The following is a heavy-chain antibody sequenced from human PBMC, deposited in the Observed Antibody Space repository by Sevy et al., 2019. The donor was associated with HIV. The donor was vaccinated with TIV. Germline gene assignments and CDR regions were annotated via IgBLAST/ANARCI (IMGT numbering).Heavy chain of an antibody. D-gene: IGHD6-25*01. V-gene: IGHV3-11*01. Sequence: GGSLRLSCAASGFTFSDYYMSWIHQAPGKGLEWVSYITGSGSTRYYADSVKGRFTISRDNDKNSLYLRMNSLRAEDTAVYYCAREPAADAFDIWGQGTMVTVSS. J-gene: IGHJ3*02. CDR3: AREPAADAFDI. CDR1: GFTFSDYY. CDR2: ITGSGSTR.